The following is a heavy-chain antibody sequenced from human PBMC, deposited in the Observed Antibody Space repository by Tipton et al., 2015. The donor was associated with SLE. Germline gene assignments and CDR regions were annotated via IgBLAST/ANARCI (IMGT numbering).Heavy chain of an antibody. CDR1: GGSITCHS. D-gene: IGHD6-6*01. CDR2: IFYGGHT. J-gene: IGHJ4*02. CDR3: ARWYSRSSYFFDF. Sequence: LRLSCTVSGGSITCHSWSWFRQPPGKGLEWIGYIFYGGHTDYNPSLESRVSISMNTPQNQFSLRLTSVTAADTAVYFCARWYSRSSYFFDFWGQGMLVTVSS. V-gene: IGHV4-59*11.